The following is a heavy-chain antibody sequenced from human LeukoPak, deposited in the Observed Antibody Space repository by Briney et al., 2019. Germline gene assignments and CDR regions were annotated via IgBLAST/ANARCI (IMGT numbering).Heavy chain of an antibody. V-gene: IGHV3-66*01. CDR2: IYAGGST. D-gene: IGHD3-22*01. CDR1: GFTLHNYC. CDR3: ARASPSMVVVDY. J-gene: IGHJ4*02. Sequence: QPGGSLRLSCAASGFTLHNYCLHWVRQAPGKGLEWVSVIYAGGSTYYADSVKGRFTISRHHYRNTAYLQMDSLRADDTAVYYCARASPSMVVVDYWGQGTLVTVSS.